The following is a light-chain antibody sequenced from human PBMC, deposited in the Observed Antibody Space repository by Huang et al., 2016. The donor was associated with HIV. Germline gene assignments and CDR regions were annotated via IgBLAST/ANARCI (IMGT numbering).Light chain of an antibody. CDR3: QQYNDWPIT. CDR1: QSVSSN. CDR2: DAS. Sequence: EIVMTQSPATLSLSPVERATLSCRASQSVSSNLAWYQQTPGQAPRLLIYDASTRATGIPARFRGSGSGTEFTLTISSLLSEDFAVYFCQQYNDWPITFGPGTKVDLK. J-gene: IGKJ3*01. V-gene: IGKV3-15*01.